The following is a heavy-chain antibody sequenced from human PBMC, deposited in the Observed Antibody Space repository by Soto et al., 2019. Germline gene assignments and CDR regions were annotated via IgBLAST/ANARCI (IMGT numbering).Heavy chain of an antibody. V-gene: IGHV5-51*01. CDR1: GYSFTSYW. D-gene: IGHD3-16*01. CDR3: SRRREDFPGGLFAFDI. Sequence: GESLKISCKGSGYSFTSYWIGWVRQMPGKGLEWMGIIYPGDSDTRYSPSFQGQVTISADKSISTAYLQWSSLKASDTAMYYCSRRREDFPGGLFAFDIWGQGTMVTVSS. J-gene: IGHJ3*02. CDR2: IYPGDSDT.